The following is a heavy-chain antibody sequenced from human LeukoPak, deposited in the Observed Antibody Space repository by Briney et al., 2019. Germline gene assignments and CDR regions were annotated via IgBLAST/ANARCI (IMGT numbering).Heavy chain of an antibody. V-gene: IGHV4-59*08. CDR1: GGSISSYY. D-gene: IGHD4-11*01. CDR3: ARNNDYSNYATPHFDY. Sequence: SETLSLTCTVSGGSISSYYWSWIRQPPGKGLEWIGYIYYSGSTNYNPSLKSRVTISVDTSKNQFSLKLSSVTAADTAVYYCARNNDYSNYATPHFDYWGQGTLVTVSS. CDR2: IYYSGST. J-gene: IGHJ4*02.